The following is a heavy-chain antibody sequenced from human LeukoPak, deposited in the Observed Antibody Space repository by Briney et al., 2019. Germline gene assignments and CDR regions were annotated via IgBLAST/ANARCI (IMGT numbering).Heavy chain of an antibody. V-gene: IGHV1-2*02. CDR3: ARDSVAGGWPGNAFDI. CDR1: GYTFTGYY. D-gene: IGHD6-19*01. Sequence: ASVKVSCKASGYTFTGYYMHWVRQAPGQGLEWMGWINPNSGGTNYAQKFQGRVTMTRDTSISTAYMELSRLRSDDTAVYYCARDSVAGGWPGNAFDIWGQGTMVTVSS. J-gene: IGHJ3*02. CDR2: INPNSGGT.